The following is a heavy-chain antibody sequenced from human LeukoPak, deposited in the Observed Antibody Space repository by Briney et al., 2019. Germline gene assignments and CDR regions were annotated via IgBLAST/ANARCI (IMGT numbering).Heavy chain of an antibody. J-gene: IGHJ6*04. CDR1: QFTPTSFW. V-gene: IGHV3-7*01. CDR2: INRDGSEK. D-gene: IGHD3-16*01. CDR3: ATFMGIESGPYTVPGGLLV. Sequence: GGALRLSCVAFQFTPTSFWMTWVRRAPGKGLERVANINRDGSEKHYLDSVRGRFTIIRDNAQNSLYLQPNSLTAEDTAVYYCATFMGIESGPYTVPGGLLVWGKGTTVIVSS.